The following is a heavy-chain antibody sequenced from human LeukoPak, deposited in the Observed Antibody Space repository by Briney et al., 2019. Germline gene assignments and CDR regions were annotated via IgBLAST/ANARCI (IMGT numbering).Heavy chain of an antibody. CDR3: ARQDHGPDY. CDR1: GFTFSNHW. Sequence: PGGSQRLSCSASGFTFSNHWMNWVRQAPGKGLEWVANINKDGSEKNYVDSVKGRFTISRDNAKNSLYLQMNYLRPEDTAVYYCARQDHGPDYWGQRTLVTVSS. CDR2: INKDGSEK. V-gene: IGHV3-7*01. D-gene: IGHD1-14*01. J-gene: IGHJ4*02.